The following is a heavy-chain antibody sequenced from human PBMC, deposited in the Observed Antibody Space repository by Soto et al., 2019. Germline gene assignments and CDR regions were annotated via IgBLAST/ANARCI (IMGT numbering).Heavy chain of an antibody. V-gene: IGHV4-39*01. CDR2: IYYSGSS. Sequence: QLQLQESGPGLVKPSETLSLTCTVSGGSISSSSYFWGWIRQPPGKGLEWIGSIYYSGSSYYNPSLKIRVTVSVDPSKNQFSLKLNSVTAADTAVYYCARHRSDFWFDPWGQGTLVTVSS. J-gene: IGHJ5*02. CDR3: ARHRSDFWFDP. D-gene: IGHD2-15*01. CDR1: GGSISSSSYF.